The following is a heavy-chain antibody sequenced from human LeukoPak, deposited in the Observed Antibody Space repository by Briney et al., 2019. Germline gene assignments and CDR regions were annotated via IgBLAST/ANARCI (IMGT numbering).Heavy chain of an antibody. V-gene: IGHV3-23*01. J-gene: IGHJ4*02. D-gene: IGHD6-19*01. CDR1: GFTFSSYA. CDR3: AKHTYSSGSFRFDY. Sequence: SGGSLRLSCAASGFTFSSYAMTWVRQAPGKGLEWVSGISGSGGNTYYADSVKGRFTISRDNSKNTLYLQMNSLRAEDTAVYYCAKHTYSSGSFRFDYWGQGTLVTVSS. CDR2: ISGSGGNT.